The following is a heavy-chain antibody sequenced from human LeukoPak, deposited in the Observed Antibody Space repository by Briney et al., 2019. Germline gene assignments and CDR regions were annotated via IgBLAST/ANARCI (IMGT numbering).Heavy chain of an antibody. D-gene: IGHD1-26*01. CDR1: GGYISRNSYY. V-gene: IGHV4-39*07. CDR2: IYYGGSI. J-gene: IGHJ5*02. Sequence: SETLSLTCAVSGGYISRNSYYWAWIRQPPGKGLEWVGTIYYGGSIYGDPSLKGRITISLDTSKNQFSLKLNSVTAADTAVYYCARAGWELLSASFDPWGQGTLVIVSS. CDR3: ARAGWELLSASFDP.